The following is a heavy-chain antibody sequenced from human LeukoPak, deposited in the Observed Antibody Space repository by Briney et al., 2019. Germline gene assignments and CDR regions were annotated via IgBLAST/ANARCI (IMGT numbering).Heavy chain of an antibody. CDR3: ARDVGGGDTFDY. D-gene: IGHD2-21*02. Sequence: PGGSLRLSCAASGFTVSSNYMSWVRQAPGKGLEWVSVIYSGDSTYYADSVKGRFTISRDNSRNTLFLQMNSLRAEDTAVYFCARDVGGGDTFDYWGQGTLVTVSS. CDR1: GFTVSSNY. V-gene: IGHV3-53*05. CDR2: IYSGDST. J-gene: IGHJ4*02.